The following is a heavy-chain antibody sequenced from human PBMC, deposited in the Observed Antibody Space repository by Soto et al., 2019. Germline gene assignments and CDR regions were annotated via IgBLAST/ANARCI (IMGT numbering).Heavy chain of an antibody. D-gene: IGHD3-3*01. V-gene: IGHV3-64D*06. Sequence: LRLSCSASGFTFSSYAMHWVRQAPGKGLEYVSAISSNGGSTYYADSVKGRFTISRDNSKNTLYLQMSSLRAEDTAVYYCVKLTFWSGYYTDYWGQGTLVTVSS. CDR2: ISSNGGST. CDR3: VKLTFWSGYYTDY. CDR1: GFTFSSYA. J-gene: IGHJ4*02.